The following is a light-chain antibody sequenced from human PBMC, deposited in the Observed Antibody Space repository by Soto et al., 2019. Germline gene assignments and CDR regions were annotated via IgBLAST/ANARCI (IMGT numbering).Light chain of an antibody. CDR2: WAS. CDR3: QQYNNWLTWT. Sequence: IVLTPSRDSLVVALGERATINCKASQTVLYCSNNKNYLAGYQQKPGQPPKRLIYWASTRESGVPDRFSGSGSGTEFTLTISSLQSEDFSVYYCQQYNNWLTWTFGQGTKVDI. J-gene: IGKJ1*01. V-gene: IGKV4-1*01. CDR1: QTVLYCSNNKNY.